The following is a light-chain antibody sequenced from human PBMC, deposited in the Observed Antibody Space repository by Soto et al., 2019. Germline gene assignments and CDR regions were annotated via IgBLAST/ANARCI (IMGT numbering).Light chain of an antibody. CDR2: EVS. CDR1: SSDVGGYNY. Sequence: QSALTQPPSASGSPGQSVTISCTGTSSDVGGYNYVSWFQQHPGKAPKLMIYEVSKRPPGVPDRFSGSKSGNTASLSVSGLRAEDEADYYCSSYAGSNNFVVFGGGTKLTVL. V-gene: IGLV2-8*01. CDR3: SSYAGSNNFVV. J-gene: IGLJ2*01.